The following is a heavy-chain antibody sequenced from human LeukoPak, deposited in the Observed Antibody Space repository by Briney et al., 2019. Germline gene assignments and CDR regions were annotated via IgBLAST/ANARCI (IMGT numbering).Heavy chain of an antibody. CDR1: GFTFSDHY. Sequence: GESLRLSCAASGFTFSDHYMDWVRQAPGKGLEWIGRSRNKANSYTTEYAASVKGRFTISRDESNNSLYLQMNSLKTEDTAVYYCAKLPATGQEGEAVAGTHWGQGTLVTVSS. CDR3: AKLPATGQEGEAVAGTH. J-gene: IGHJ4*02. CDR2: SRNKANSYTT. D-gene: IGHD6-19*01. V-gene: IGHV3-72*01.